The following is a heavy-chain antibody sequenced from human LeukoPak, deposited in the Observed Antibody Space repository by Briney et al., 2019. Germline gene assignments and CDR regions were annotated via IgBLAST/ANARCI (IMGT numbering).Heavy chain of an antibody. D-gene: IGHD2-2*01. CDR3: AKDARVVPAANPNWFDP. Sequence: PGGTLRLSCAASGFTFSSYGMSWVRQAPGKGLEWVSAISGSGGSTYYADSVKGRFTISRDNPKNTLYLQMNSLRAEDTAVYYCAKDARVVPAANPNWFDPWGQGTLVTVSS. V-gene: IGHV3-23*01. CDR1: GFTFSSYG. CDR2: ISGSGGST. J-gene: IGHJ5*02.